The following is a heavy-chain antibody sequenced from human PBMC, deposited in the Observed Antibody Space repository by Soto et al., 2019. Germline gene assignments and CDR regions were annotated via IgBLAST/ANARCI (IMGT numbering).Heavy chain of an antibody. V-gene: IGHV3-23*01. CDR3: AKVVCTSNCYDY. J-gene: IGHJ4*02. D-gene: IGHD2-8*01. CDR2: INGGGGTT. CDR1: GFTFSSYA. Sequence: EVQLLESGGGLIQPGGSLRLSCTASGFTFSSYAMSWVRQAPGKGLEWVSSINGGGGTTNYADSVKGRFTISRDNSKNTLYLKMNSLRAEDTAVYFCAKVVCTSNCYDYWGQGTLVTVSS.